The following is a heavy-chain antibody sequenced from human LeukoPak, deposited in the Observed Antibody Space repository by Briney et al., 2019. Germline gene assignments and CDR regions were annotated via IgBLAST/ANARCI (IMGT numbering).Heavy chain of an antibody. J-gene: IGHJ4*02. CDR3: ARDRLGEDIVVVPAAPSLLFDY. CDR1: GYTFTSYY. D-gene: IGHD2-2*01. CDR2: INPSGGST. Sequence: ASVKVSXKASGYTFTSYYMHWVRQAPGQGLEWMGIINPSGGSTSYAQKFQGRVTMTRDTSTSTVYMELSSLRSEDAAVYYCARDRLGEDIVVVPAAPSLLFDYWGQGTLVTVSS. V-gene: IGHV1-46*03.